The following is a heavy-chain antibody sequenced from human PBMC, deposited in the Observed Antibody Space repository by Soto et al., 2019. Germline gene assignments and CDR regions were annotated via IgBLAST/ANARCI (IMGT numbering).Heavy chain of an antibody. CDR1: GFTFSDYY. CDR3: ARDGNFVLVPAATYYYYGMDV. J-gene: IGHJ6*02. CDR2: ISSSGSTI. V-gene: IGHV3-11*01. D-gene: IGHD2-2*01. Sequence: LRLSCAASGFTFSDYYMSWIRQAPGKGLEWVSYISSSGSTIYYADSVKGRFTISRDNAKNSLYLQMNSLRAEDTAVYYCARDGNFVLVPAATYYYYGMDVWGQGTTVTVSS.